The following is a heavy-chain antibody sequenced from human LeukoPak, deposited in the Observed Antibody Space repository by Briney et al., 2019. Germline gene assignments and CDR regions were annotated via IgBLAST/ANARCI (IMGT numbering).Heavy chain of an antibody. CDR2: INPNSGGT. CDR1: GYTFTGYY. D-gene: IGHD5-18*01. V-gene: IGHV1-2*06. J-gene: IGHJ4*02. CDR3: ARDRQLWLQSDY. Sequence: ASVKVSCKASGYTFTGYYMHLVRQAPGQGLEWMGRINPNSGGTNYAQKFQGRVTMTRDTSISTAYMELSRLRSDDTAVYYCARDRQLWLQSDYWGQGTLVTVSS.